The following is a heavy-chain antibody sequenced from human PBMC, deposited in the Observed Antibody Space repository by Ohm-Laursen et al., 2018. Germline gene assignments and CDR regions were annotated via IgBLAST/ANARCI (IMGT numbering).Heavy chain of an antibody. CDR3: AGVEMATITVGY. J-gene: IGHJ4*02. CDR1: GGSFSGYC. Sequence: SETLSLTCAVYGGSFSGYCWNWIRQPPGKGLEWIGYIYYSGSTNYNPSLKSRVTISVDTSKNQFSLKLSSVTAADTAVYYCAGVEMATITVGYWGQGTLVTVSS. D-gene: IGHD5-24*01. V-gene: IGHV4-59*01. CDR2: IYYSGST.